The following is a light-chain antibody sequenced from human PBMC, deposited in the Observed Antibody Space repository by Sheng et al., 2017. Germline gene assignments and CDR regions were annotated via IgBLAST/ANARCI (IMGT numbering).Light chain of an antibody. V-gene: IGKV1-5*01. CDR2: ETS. J-gene: IGKJ1*01. Sequence: DIQMTQSPSTLSASVGDRATITCRTSRSPSGWLAWYQQKAGKAPELLIYETSSLQSGVPSRFSGSGSGTEFTLTISSLQPDDFATYYCQQYSDYPWTFGQGTKVE. CDR1: RSPSGW. CDR3: QQYSDYPWT.